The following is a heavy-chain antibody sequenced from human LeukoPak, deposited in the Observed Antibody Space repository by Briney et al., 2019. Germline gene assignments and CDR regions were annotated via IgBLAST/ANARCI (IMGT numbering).Heavy chain of an antibody. CDR2: ISGSGGST. CDR3: AKNGDYFARLIWDI. Sequence: GGSLRLSCAASGFTFSSYAMSWARQAPGKGLEWVSAISGSGGSTYYADSVKGRFTISRDNSKNTLYLQMNSLGAEDTAVYYCAKNGDYFARLIWDIWGQGTMVTVSS. J-gene: IGHJ3*02. D-gene: IGHD4-17*01. CDR1: GFTFSSYA. V-gene: IGHV3-23*01.